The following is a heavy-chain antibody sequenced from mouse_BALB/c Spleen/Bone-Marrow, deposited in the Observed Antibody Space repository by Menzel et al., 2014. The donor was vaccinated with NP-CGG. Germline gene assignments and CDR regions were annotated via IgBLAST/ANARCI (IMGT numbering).Heavy chain of an antibody. V-gene: IGHV14-3*02. J-gene: IGHJ2*01. D-gene: IGHD1-1*01. CDR1: GFNIKDTY. CDR2: IDPANGNT. Sequence: LVESGAELVKPGASVKLSCTASGFNIKDTYMHWVKQRPEQGLEWIGRIDPANGNTKYDPKFQGKATITADTSSNTAYLQLSSLTSEDTAVYYCAYGSSYDYFDYWGQGTTLTVPS. CDR3: AYGSSYDYFDY.